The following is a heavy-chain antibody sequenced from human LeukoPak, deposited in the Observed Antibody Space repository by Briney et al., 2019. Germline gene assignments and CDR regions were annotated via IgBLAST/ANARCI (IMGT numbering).Heavy chain of an antibody. CDR1: GFTFSSYG. D-gene: IGHD4-17*01. Sequence: PGGSLRLSCAASGFTFSSYGMHWVRQAPGKGLEWVSVIWYDGSNKYYADSVKGRFTISRDNSKNTLYLQMNSLRAEDTAVYYCARAGYGDYVRPDYWGQGTLVTVSS. CDR2: IWYDGSNK. V-gene: IGHV3-33*01. J-gene: IGHJ4*02. CDR3: ARAGYGDYVRPDY.